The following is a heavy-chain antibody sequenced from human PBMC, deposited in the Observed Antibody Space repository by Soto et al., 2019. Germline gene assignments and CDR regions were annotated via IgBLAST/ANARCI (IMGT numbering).Heavy chain of an antibody. J-gene: IGHJ4*02. CDR2: IYADGTT. CDR1: GLTVSSNY. D-gene: IGHD2-15*01. V-gene: IGHV3-66*01. Sequence: EVQLVDSGGGLVRAGGYLRLSCAASGLTVSSNYISWVRQAPGKGLEWVSVIYADGTTYYADSVKDRVTIFRDNSKNTVSLQMSSLRAEDTAVYYCAVDIEVTGMGHYWFDYWGQRALVPVSS. CDR3: AVDIEVTGMGHYWFDY.